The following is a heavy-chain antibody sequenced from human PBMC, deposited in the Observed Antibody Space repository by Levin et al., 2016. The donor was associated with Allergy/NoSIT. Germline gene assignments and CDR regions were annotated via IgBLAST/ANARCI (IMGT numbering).Heavy chain of an antibody. V-gene: IGHV3-23*01. CDR3: AKDFFLRGYSSGCFDY. CDR2: ISGSGGST. Sequence: GESLKISCAASGFTFSSYAMSWVRQAPGKGLEWVSAISGSGGSTYYADSVKGRFTISRDNSKNTLYLQMNSLRAEDTAVYYCAKDFFLRGYSSGCFDYWGQGTLVTVSS. CDR1: GFTFSSYA. D-gene: IGHD6-19*01. J-gene: IGHJ4*02.